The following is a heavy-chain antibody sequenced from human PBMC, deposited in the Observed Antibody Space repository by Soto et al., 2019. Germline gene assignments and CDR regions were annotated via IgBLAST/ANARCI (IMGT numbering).Heavy chain of an antibody. Sequence: VASVKVSCKASGFTFTSSAVQWVRQARGQRLEWIGWIVVGSGNTNYAQKFQERVTITRDMSTSTAYMELSSLRSEDTAVYYCAADRDSYGSYYYYGMDVWGQGTTVTVSS. J-gene: IGHJ6*02. D-gene: IGHD5-18*01. V-gene: IGHV1-58*01. CDR1: GFTFTSSA. CDR3: AADRDSYGSYYYYGMDV. CDR2: IVVGSGNT.